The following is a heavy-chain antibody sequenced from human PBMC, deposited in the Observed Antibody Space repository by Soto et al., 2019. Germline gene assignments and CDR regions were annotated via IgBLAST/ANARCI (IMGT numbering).Heavy chain of an antibody. CDR2: ISNSGADT. D-gene: IGHD6-19*01. CDR3: AKDGSSGWPDEAFDI. CDR1: GFTFRTFA. V-gene: IGHV3-23*01. Sequence: EVQLLESGGGLEQPGGSLRLACVASGFTFRTFAMSWVRQAQGKGVQWVSAISNSGADTYYADSVKGRFTISRGNYRNTRYLQMNSMRAEATAVSYCAKDGSSGWPDEAFDIWGQGTLVTVSS. J-gene: IGHJ3*02.